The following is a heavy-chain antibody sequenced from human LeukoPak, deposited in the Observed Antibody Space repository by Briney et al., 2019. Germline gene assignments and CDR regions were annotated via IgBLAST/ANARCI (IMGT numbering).Heavy chain of an antibody. V-gene: IGHV3-30-3*01. CDR3: ADNLSR. D-gene: IGHD1-1*01. J-gene: IGHJ4*02. CDR2: ISYDGSNK. Sequence: PGRSLRLSCAASGFTFSSYAMHWVRQAPGKGLEWVAVISYDGSNKYYADSVKGRFTISRDNSKNTLYLQMNSLRAEDTAVYFCADNLSRWGQGTLVTVSS. CDR1: GFTFSSYA.